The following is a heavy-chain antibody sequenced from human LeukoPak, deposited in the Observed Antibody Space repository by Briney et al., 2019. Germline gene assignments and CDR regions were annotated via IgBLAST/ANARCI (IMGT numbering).Heavy chain of an antibody. CDR3: ARADCSSSSCYTVAY. CDR2: ISSDGDAT. CDR1: GFTFNSYA. J-gene: IGHJ4*02. V-gene: IGHV3-64*01. Sequence: GGSLRLSCAASGFTFNSYAMQWVRQAPGEGLEYVSGISSDGDATYYANSVKERFIISRDNSRNMLYLQMGSLRAEDMAVYYCARADCSSSSCYTVAYWGQGILVTVSS. D-gene: IGHD2-2*02.